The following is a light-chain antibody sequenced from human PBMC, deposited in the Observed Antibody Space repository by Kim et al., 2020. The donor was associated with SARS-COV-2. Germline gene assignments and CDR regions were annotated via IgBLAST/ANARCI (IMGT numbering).Light chain of an antibody. CDR3: QQSYSVPLT. CDR2: STY. CDR1: QTMSSN. Sequence: ASVGDRVTITCRASQTMSSNLNWYQQRPGKAPTLLIYSTYSLESGVPSRFSGSGSGTDFTLTISSLQPEDFATYYCQQSYSVPLTFGQGTKVDIK. J-gene: IGKJ1*01. V-gene: IGKV1-39*01.